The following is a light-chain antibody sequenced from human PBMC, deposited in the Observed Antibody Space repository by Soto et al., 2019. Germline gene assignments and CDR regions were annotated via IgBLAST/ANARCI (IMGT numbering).Light chain of an antibody. CDR2: DAS. CDR1: QSISSW. J-gene: IGKJ2*01. V-gene: IGKV1-5*01. Sequence: DIQMTQSPSTLSASVGDRVTITCRASQSISSWLAWYQQKPGKAPKLLIYDASSLESGVPSRFSGCGSGTEFTPTISSLQPDDFATYYCQQYNSYTGYTFGQGTKLEIK. CDR3: QQYNSYTGYT.